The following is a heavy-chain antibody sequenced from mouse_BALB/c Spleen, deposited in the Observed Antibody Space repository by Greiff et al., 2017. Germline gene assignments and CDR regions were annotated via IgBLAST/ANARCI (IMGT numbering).Heavy chain of an antibody. D-gene: IGHD1-2*01. CDR3: ARATATSLYAMDY. Sequence: DVQLVESGGGLVKPGGSLKLSCAASGFTFSDYYMYWVRQTPEKRLEWVATISDGGSYTYYPDSVKGRFTISRDNAKNNLYLQMSSLKSEDTAMYYCARATATSLYAMDYWGQGTSVTVSS. CDR2: ISDGGSYT. V-gene: IGHV5-4*02. CDR1: GFTFSDYY. J-gene: IGHJ4*01.